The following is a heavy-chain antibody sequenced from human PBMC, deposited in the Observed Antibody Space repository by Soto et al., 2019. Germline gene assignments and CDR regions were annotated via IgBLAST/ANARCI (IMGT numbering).Heavy chain of an antibody. CDR1: GYTFTSYG. CDR2: ISAYNGNT. CDR3: ARVAGTLTHDAFDI. D-gene: IGHD6-13*01. Sequence: QVQLVQSGAEVKKPGASVKVSCKASGYTFTSYGISWVRQAPGQGLEWMGRISAYNGNTNYAQKLQGRVTMTTDASTSTADMELRSLRSDDTAVYYCARVAGTLTHDAFDIWGQGTMVTVSS. J-gene: IGHJ3*02. V-gene: IGHV1-18*04.